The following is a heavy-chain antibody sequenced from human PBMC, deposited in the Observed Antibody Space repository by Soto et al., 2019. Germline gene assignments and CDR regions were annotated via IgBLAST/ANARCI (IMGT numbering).Heavy chain of an antibody. CDR2: IIPIFGTA. CDR1: GGTFSSYA. J-gene: IGHJ4*02. Sequence: QVQLVQSGAEVKKPGSSVQVSCKASGGTFSSYAISWVRQAPGQGLEWRGGIIPIFGTANYAQKFQGRVTITADEYTSTAYMELSSLRSEDTAVYYCARYYEFGDFYFDYWGQGTLVTVAS. V-gene: IGHV1-69*01. D-gene: IGHD3-16*01. CDR3: ARYYEFGDFYFDY.